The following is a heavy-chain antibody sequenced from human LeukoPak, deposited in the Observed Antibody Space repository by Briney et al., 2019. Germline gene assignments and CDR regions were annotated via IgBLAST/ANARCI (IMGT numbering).Heavy chain of an antibody. J-gene: IGHJ5*02. CDR3: ARATWFGGLFWFDP. CDR1: GFTVSSNY. V-gene: IGHV3-53*01. D-gene: IGHD3-10*01. Sequence: GGSLRLSCAASGFTVSSNYMSWVRQAPGKGLEGVSVIYSGGSTYYAASVKGRFTISRDNSKNTLYLQMNSLRAEDTAVYYCARATWFGGLFWFDPWGQGTLVTVSS. CDR2: IYSGGST.